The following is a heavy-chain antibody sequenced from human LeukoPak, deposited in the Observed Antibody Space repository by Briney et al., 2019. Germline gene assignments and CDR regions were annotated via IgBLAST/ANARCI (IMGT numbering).Heavy chain of an antibody. CDR1: GGSISSYY. CDR2: IYYNGST. CDR3: ARYSGYDSLPRYFDY. Sequence: SETLSLTCTVSGGSISSYYWSWIRQPPGKGLEWIGYIYYNGSTNYNPSLKSRVTISLDTSKNQFSLKLSSVTAADTAVYYCARYSGYDSLPRYFDYWGQGTLVTVSS. D-gene: IGHD5-12*01. J-gene: IGHJ4*02. V-gene: IGHV4-59*01.